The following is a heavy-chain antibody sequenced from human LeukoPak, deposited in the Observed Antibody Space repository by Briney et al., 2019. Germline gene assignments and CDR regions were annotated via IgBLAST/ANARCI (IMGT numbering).Heavy chain of an antibody. CDR1: GFTFSSYS. Sequence: GGSLRLSCAASGFTFSSYSMNWVRQAPAKGLEWVSSISSSSSYIYYADSVKGRFTISRDNAKNSLYLQMNSLRAEDTAVYYRARSGYYDILTGYFAFDYWGQGTLVTVSS. D-gene: IGHD3-9*01. CDR2: ISSSSSYI. V-gene: IGHV3-21*01. J-gene: IGHJ4*02. CDR3: ARSGYYDILTGYFAFDY.